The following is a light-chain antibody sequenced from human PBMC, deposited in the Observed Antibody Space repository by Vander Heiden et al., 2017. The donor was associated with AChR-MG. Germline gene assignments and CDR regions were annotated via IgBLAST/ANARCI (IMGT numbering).Light chain of an antibody. CDR3: CSYAGSSTWV. V-gene: IGLV2-23*02. Sequence: QSALTQPASVSGSPGQSITISCTGHSSDVGSYNLVSWYQQHPGNAPKLMIYEVSKRPSGVSNRFSGSKSGNTASITISGLQAEDEADYYCCSYAGSSTWVFGGGTKLTVL. CDR2: EVS. J-gene: IGLJ2*01. CDR1: SSDVGSYNL.